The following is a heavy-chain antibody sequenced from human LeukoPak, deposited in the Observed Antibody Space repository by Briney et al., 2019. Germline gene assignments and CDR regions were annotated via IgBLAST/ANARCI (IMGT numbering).Heavy chain of an antibody. CDR1: GFTVSSNY. D-gene: IGHD3-10*02. CDR3: TRGMLRQPPDY. Sequence: SGGSLRLSCAASGFTVSSNYMSWVRQAPGKGLEWVSVIYSGGRTYYADSVKGRFTISRDNSKNTLYLQMNSLRVEDTAIYYCTRGMLRQPPDYWGQGMLVTASS. CDR2: IYSGGRT. V-gene: IGHV3-53*05. J-gene: IGHJ4*02.